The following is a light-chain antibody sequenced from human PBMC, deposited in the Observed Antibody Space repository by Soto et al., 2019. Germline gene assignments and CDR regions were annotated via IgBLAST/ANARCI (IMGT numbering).Light chain of an antibody. CDR2: GAS. CDR1: QSVSSN. Sequence: EIVMTQSPATLSVSPGERATLSCRASQSVSSNLAWYQQKPGQAPRLLIYGASTRATGIPARLSGSGSGTEFALTISSLQSEDFAVYYRQQYNNSPPTGFTFGPGTKVDIK. CDR3: QQYNNSPPTGFT. V-gene: IGKV3-15*01. J-gene: IGKJ3*01.